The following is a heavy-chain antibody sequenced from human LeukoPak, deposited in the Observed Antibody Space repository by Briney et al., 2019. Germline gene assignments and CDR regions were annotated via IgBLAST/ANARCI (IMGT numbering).Heavy chain of an antibody. D-gene: IGHD4-23*01. CDR2: IYIDGST. CDR3: AKLPIY. J-gene: IGHJ4*02. CDR1: GFSVGSHY. V-gene: IGHV3-66*02. Sequence: GGSLRLSCAASGFSVGSHYMSWVRQAPGQGLEWVSVIYIDGSTYYADSVEGRFTISRDNTKNTLYLQMNSLRPEDTAVYYCAKLPIYWGQGALVTVSS.